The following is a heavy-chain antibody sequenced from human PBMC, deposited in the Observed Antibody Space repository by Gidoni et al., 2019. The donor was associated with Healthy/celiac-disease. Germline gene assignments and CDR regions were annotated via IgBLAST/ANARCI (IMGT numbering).Heavy chain of an antibody. V-gene: IGHV4-61*02. CDR3: ARDRYYDSSGYLRYNWFDP. CDR1: CGSISIGSYY. J-gene: IGHJ5*02. D-gene: IGHD3-22*01. CDR2: SYTSGST. Sequence: QVQLQESGPGLVKPSQTLSLTCTVSCGSISIGSYYWSWIRQPAGKGREWIGRSYTSGSTNYNPSLKSRVTISGDTSKNQFSLKLSSVTAADTAVYYCARDRYYDSSGYLRYNWFDPWGQGTLVTVSS.